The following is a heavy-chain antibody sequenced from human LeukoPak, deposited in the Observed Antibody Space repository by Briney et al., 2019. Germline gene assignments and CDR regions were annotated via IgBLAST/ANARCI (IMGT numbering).Heavy chain of an antibody. D-gene: IGHD3-16*02. V-gene: IGHV3-7*03. J-gene: IGHJ5*02. Sequence: GGSLRLSCVDSGFTFSSFWMSWVRQAPGKGLEWVANIRQDGSEKYYVDSVKGRFTISRDNAKNSLYLQMNSLRSEDTAVYYCARRLDDTYDYVWGSYRSSSGDNWFDPWGQGTLVTVSS. CDR1: GFTFSSFW. CDR3: ARRLDDTYDYVWGSYRSSSGDNWFDP. CDR2: IRQDGSEK.